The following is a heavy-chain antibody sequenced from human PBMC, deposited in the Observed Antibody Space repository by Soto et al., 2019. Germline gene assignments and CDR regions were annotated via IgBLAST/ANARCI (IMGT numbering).Heavy chain of an antibody. V-gene: IGHV3-30-3*01. J-gene: IGHJ4*02. Sequence: PGGSLRLSCAASGFTFSSYAMHWVRQAPGKGLEWVAVISYDGSNKYYADSVKGRFTISRDNSKNTLYLQMNSLRAEDTAVYYCARAGAYSSSWYGGFYWGQGTLVTVSS. CDR3: ARAGAYSSSWYGGFY. CDR2: ISYDGSNK. CDR1: GFTFSSYA. D-gene: IGHD6-13*01.